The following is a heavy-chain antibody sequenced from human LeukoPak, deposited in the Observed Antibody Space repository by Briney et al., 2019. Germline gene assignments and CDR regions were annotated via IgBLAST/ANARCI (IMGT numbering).Heavy chain of an antibody. CDR2: IYSGGST. D-gene: IGHD1-26*01. V-gene: IGHV3-66*01. CDR3: ARPKWELLNIDYYYGMDV. J-gene: IGHJ6*02. Sequence: GGSLRLSCAASGFTFSSYSMSWVRQAPGKGLEWVSVIYSGGSTYYADSVKGRFTISRDNSKNTLYLQMNSLRAEDTAVYYCARPKWELLNIDYYYGMDVWGQGTTVTVSS. CDR1: GFTFSSYS.